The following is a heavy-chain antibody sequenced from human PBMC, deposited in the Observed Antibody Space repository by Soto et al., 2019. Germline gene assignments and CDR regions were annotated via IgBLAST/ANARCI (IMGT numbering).Heavy chain of an antibody. D-gene: IGHD2-8*01. V-gene: IGHV3-30-3*01. J-gene: IGHJ4*02. CDR3: AREVNNGPPADY. CDR1: GFTFSSYA. Sequence: QVQLVESGGGVVQPGRSLRLSCAASGFTFSSYAMHWVRQAPGKGLERVAVISYDGSNKYYADSVKGRFTISRDNSKNTLYLQINRLRAEDTAVYYCAREVNNGPPADYWGQGTLVTVYS. CDR2: ISYDGSNK.